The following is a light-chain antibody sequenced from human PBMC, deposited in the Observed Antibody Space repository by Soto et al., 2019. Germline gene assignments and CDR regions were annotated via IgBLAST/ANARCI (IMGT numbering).Light chain of an antibody. CDR2: GAS. CDR3: QQYNNWPPV. CDR1: QSVSSN. V-gene: IGKV3-15*01. Sequence: GERATLSCRASQSVSSNLAWYQQKPGQAPRLLIYGASTRATGIPARFSGSGSGTEFTLTISSLQSEDLAVYYCQQYNNWPPVFGGGTKVDSK. J-gene: IGKJ4*01.